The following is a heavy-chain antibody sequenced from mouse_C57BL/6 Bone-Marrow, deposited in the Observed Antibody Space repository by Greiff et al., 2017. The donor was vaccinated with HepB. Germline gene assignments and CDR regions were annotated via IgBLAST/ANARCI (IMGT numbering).Heavy chain of an antibody. D-gene: IGHD1-1*01. CDR3: ARHLLLDCDN. CDR1: GFTFSSYG. V-gene: IGHV5-6*01. J-gene: IGHJ2*01. CDR2: ISSGGSYT. Sequence: EVKLMESGGDLVKPGGSLKLSCAASGFTFSSYGMSWVRQTPDKRLEWVATISSGGSYTYYPDSVKGRFTISRDNAKNTLYLQMSSLKSEDTAMYYCARHLLLDCDNWGQGTTLTGTS.